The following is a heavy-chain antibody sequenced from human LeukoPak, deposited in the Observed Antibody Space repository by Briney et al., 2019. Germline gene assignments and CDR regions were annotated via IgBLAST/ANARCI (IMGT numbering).Heavy chain of an antibody. J-gene: IGHJ2*01. D-gene: IGHD6-19*01. V-gene: IGHV4-31*03. CDR2: IYYSGST. CDR1: GGSISSGGYY. Sequence: PSQTLSLTCTVSGGSISSGGYYWSWIRQHPGKGLEWIGYIYYSGSTNYNPSLKSRVTISVDTSKNQFSLKLSSVTAADTAVYYCARTTGYSSGWYESYWYFDLWGRGTLVTVSS. CDR3: ARTTGYSSGWYESYWYFDL.